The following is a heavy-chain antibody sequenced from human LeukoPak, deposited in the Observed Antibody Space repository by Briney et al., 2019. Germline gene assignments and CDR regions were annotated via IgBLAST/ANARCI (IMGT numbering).Heavy chain of an antibody. Sequence: GASVKVSCKASGYSFIENQLYWMKQAPGKGLECMGRFDPGDGEIIYAENFQGRVTISGDTSTDTIYLELSSLRSEDTATYFCVTDCSNTYCPRGYFQHWGQGTLVTVSS. CDR2: FDPGDGEI. CDR3: VTDCSNTYCPRGYFQH. V-gene: IGHV1-69-2*01. D-gene: IGHD2-2*01. J-gene: IGHJ1*01. CDR1: GYSFIENQ.